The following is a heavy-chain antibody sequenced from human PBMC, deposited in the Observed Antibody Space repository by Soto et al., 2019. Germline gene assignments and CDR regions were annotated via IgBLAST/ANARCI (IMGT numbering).Heavy chain of an antibody. CDR3: ARAYSDAFDI. D-gene: IGHD2-15*01. V-gene: IGHV3-11*01. CDR2: ISSSGTGI. CDR1: GFTFSDYY. Sequence: QVQLVESGGGLVKPGGSLRLSCAASGFTFSDYYMTWIRQAPGKGLERVSYISSSGTGIYYPDSVKGRFTISRDNAKKSLYLQLSGLRAEDTAVYYCARAYSDAFDIWGQGTMVTVSS. J-gene: IGHJ3*02.